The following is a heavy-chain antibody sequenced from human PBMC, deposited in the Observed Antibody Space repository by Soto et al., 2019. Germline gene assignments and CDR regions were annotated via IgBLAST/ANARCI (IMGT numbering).Heavy chain of an antibody. CDR1: GGTFSSYA. D-gene: IGHD2-2*01. Sequence: SAKVSCKASGGTFSSYAISWVRQAPGQGLEWMGGIIPIFGTANYAQKFRGRVTITADKSTSTAYMELSSLRSEDTAVYYCARPPRYCSSTSCPFDYWGQGTLVTVSS. V-gene: IGHV1-69*06. J-gene: IGHJ4*02. CDR2: IIPIFGTA. CDR3: ARPPRYCSSTSCPFDY.